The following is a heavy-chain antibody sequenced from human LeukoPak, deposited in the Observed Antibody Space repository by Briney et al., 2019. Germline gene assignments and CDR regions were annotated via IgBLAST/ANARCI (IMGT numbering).Heavy chain of an antibody. D-gene: IGHD6-19*01. CDR1: GGPFSGYY. J-gene: IGHJ4*02. CDR3: ARDGSGWYGAKDY. CDR2: INHSGST. V-gene: IGHV4-34*01. Sequence: SETLSLTCAVYGGPFSGYYWSWIRQPPGKGLEWIGEINHSGSTNYNPSLKSRVTISVDTSKNQFSLKLSSVTAADTAVYYCARDGSGWYGAKDYWGQGTLVTVSS.